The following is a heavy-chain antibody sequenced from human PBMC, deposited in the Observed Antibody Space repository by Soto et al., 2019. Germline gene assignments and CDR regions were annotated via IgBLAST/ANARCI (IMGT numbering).Heavy chain of an antibody. CDR1: GGSFSGYY. Sequence: SETLSLTCAVYGGSFSGYYWSWIRQPPGKGLEWIGEINHSGSTNYNPSLKSRVTVSVDTSKNQFSLKLSPVTAADTAVYYCARGNIVVVPAAMVYYYMDVWGKGTTVTVSS. J-gene: IGHJ6*03. D-gene: IGHD2-2*01. V-gene: IGHV4-34*01. CDR2: INHSGST. CDR3: ARGNIVVVPAAMVYYYMDV.